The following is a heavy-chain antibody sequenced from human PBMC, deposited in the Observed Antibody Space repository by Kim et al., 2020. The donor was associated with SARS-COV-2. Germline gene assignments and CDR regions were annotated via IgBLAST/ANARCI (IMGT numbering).Heavy chain of an antibody. CDR3: ARANYYG. Sequence: DGSKKYYADSVKGRFTISRDNSKNTLYLQMNSLRAEDTAVYYCARANYYGWGQGTLVTVSS. D-gene: IGHD3-10*01. V-gene: IGHV3-33*01. CDR2: DGSKK. J-gene: IGHJ4*02.